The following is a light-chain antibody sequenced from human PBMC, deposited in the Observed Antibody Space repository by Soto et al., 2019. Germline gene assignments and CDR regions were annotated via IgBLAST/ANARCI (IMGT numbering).Light chain of an antibody. CDR2: NNN. J-gene: IGLJ3*02. V-gene: IGLV1-44*01. CDR3: AAWDDSLNGRNWV. Sequence: QSVLTQPLSASGTPGQRVTIFCSGSSSSIGSNSVSWYQQVPGAAPKLLIHNNNERPSGVPDRFSGSKSGTSASLAISGLQSEDEANYYCAAWDDSLNGRNWVFGGGTQLTVL. CDR1: SSSIGSNS.